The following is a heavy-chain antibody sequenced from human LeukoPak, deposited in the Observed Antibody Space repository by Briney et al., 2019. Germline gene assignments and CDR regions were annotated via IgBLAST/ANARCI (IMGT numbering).Heavy chain of an antibody. CDR3: ARVVGIAAAGTGYFQH. J-gene: IGHJ1*01. CDR1: GFTFSSYG. Sequence: PGGSLRLSCAASGFTFSSYGMHWVRQAPGKGLEWVAFIRYDGSNKYYADSVKGRFTISRDNSKNTLYLQMNSLRSEDTAVYYCARVVGIAAAGTGYFQHWGQGTLVTVSS. CDR2: IRYDGSNK. D-gene: IGHD6-13*01. V-gene: IGHV3-30*02.